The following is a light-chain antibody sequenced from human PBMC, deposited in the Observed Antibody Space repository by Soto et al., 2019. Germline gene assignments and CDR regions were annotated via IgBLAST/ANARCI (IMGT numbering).Light chain of an antibody. CDR1: QSIGRT. CDR2: DAS. CDR3: QQYNNWPLT. V-gene: IGKV3D-15*01. Sequence: ETLLAQSPDTPSVSPGERATLSCRASQSIGRTLAWYQQKSGQPPRLLIYDASTRATGFPARFSGSGSGTEFTLTISSLQSEDFAVYYCQQYNNWPLTFGGGTKVDIK. J-gene: IGKJ4*01.